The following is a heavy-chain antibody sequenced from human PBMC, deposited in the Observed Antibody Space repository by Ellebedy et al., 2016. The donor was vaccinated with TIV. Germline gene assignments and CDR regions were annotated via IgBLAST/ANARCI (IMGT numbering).Heavy chain of an antibody. V-gene: IGHV3-23*01. CDR1: GFSFSSYA. CDR3: AKDRYTDRGRYFDY. J-gene: IGHJ4*02. D-gene: IGHD5-24*01. Sequence: GGSLRLXXAGSGFSFSSYAMPWVRQAPGKGLDWVSAVSANGGSTYYADSVKGRFTISRDNSKNTLYLQMNSLRAEDTAVYYCAKDRYTDRGRYFDYWGQGTLVTVSS. CDR2: VSANGGST.